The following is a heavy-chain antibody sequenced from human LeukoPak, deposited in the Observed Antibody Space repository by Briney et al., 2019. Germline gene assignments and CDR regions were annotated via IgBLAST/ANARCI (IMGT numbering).Heavy chain of an antibody. D-gene: IGHD6-6*01. V-gene: IGHV3-7*01. CDR1: GFTFSSYW. J-gene: IGHJ4*02. Sequence: GGSLRLSCAASGFTFSSYWMSWVRQAPGKGLEWVASIKQDGSGEHYVDSVKGRFTISRDNAKDSLYLQMNSLRAEDTAVYYCAKEGYSSSLYYFDYWGQGTLVTVSS. CDR2: IKQDGSGE. CDR3: AKEGYSSSLYYFDY.